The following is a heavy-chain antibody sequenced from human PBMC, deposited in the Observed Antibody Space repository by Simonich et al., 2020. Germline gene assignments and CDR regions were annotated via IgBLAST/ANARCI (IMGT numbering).Heavy chain of an antibody. D-gene: IGHD6-13*01. CDR1: GYTFTSYG. Sequence: QVQLVQSGAKVKKPGASVKVSCKASGYTFTSYGISWVLQAPGQRLEWMGWVSTYNCNTNYAQKLKGRVTMTTDPSTSTAYMEMRSLRSDDTAVYYCARDQGGRAAAATDYWGQGTLVTVSS. CDR2: VSTYNCNT. CDR3: ARDQGGRAAAATDY. V-gene: IGHV1-18*01. J-gene: IGHJ4*02.